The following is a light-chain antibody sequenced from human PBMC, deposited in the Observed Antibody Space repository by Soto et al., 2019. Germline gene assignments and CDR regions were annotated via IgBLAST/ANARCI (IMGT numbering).Light chain of an antibody. Sequence: EIVMTQSPATLSVSPGERATLSCSASQSVSSNLAWYQQKPGQAPRLLIYGESTRATGIPARFSGSGSGTEFTLTISSRQSEDFAGYYCQQYKNWPHITFGQGTRLQIK. CDR3: QQYKNWPHIT. V-gene: IGKV3-15*01. CDR2: GES. CDR1: QSVSSN. J-gene: IGKJ5*01.